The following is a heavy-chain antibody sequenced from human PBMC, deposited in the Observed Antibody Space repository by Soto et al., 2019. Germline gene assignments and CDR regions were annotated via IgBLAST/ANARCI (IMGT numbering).Heavy chain of an antibody. Sequence: PSETLSLTCAVYGGSFSGYYWSWIRQPPGKGLEWIGEINHSGSTNYNPSLKSRVTISVDTSKNQFSLKLSSVTAADTAVFYCARAYCSGGSCLNFAYGGQGTLVTVSS. CDR2: INHSGST. V-gene: IGHV4-34*01. D-gene: IGHD2-15*01. CDR1: GGSFSGYY. CDR3: ARAYCSGGSCLNFAY. J-gene: IGHJ4*02.